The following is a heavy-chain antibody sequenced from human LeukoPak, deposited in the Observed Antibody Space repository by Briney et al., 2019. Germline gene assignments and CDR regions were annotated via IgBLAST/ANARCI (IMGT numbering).Heavy chain of an antibody. CDR1: GFTFSSYA. CDR3: AKSEDYYDSSGYPYYFDY. D-gene: IGHD3-22*01. Sequence: GGSLRLSCAASGFTFSSYAMSWVRQAPGKGLEWVSAISGSGGSTYYADSVKGRFTISRDNSKNTLYLQMNSLRAEDTALYYCAKSEDYYDSSGYPYYFDYWGQGTLVTVSS. V-gene: IGHV3-23*01. CDR2: ISGSGGST. J-gene: IGHJ4*02.